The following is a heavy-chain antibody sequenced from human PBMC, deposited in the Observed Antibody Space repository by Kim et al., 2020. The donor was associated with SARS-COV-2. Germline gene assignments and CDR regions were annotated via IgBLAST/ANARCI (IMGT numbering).Heavy chain of an antibody. CDR2: VGSGGNT. V-gene: IGHV3-23*01. Sequence: GGSLRLSCVASGFTFSNYVMSWVRQAPGKGLEWVSAVGSGGNTYYTDSVKGRFTISRDNSKNTLFLQMNSLSAEDTAVYYCAKKLAGLPAHFDSWGQGTLITVSS. CDR1: GFTFSNYV. CDR3: AKKLAGLPAHFDS. J-gene: IGHJ4*02. D-gene: IGHD3-10*01.